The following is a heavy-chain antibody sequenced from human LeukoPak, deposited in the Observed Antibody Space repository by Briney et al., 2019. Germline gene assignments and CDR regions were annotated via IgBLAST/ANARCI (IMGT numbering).Heavy chain of an antibody. V-gene: IGHV4-34*01. D-gene: IGHD2-2*01. CDR3: ARAQYRGFDP. CDR2: INHSGST. Sequence: PSETLSLTCAVYGGSFSGYYWSWIRQPPGKGLEWIGEINHSGSTNYSPSLKSRVTISVDTSKNQFSLKLSSVTAADTAVYYCARAQYRGFDPWGQGTLVTVSS. CDR1: GGSFSGYY. J-gene: IGHJ5*02.